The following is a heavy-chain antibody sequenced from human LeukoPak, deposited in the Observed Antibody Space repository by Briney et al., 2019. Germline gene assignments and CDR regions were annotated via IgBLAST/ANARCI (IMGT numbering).Heavy chain of an antibody. CDR1: GYTSTKYG. CDR2: VGTYTGKT. CDR3: ASCHCTNGVCYGECEYFQH. D-gene: IGHD2-8*01. J-gene: IGHJ1*01. Sequence: ASVKVSCKASGYTSTKYGITWVRQAPGQGLEWMGWVGTYTGKTNYAQNLQGRVTMTTDTSTRTAYMELGSLRSDDTAVYYCASCHCTNGVCYGECEYFQHWGQGTLVTVSS. V-gene: IGHV1-18*01.